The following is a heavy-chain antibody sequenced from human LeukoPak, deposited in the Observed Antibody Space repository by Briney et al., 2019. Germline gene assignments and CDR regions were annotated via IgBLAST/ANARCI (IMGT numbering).Heavy chain of an antibody. D-gene: IGHD3-10*01. Sequence: SETLSLTCSVSGGSINNYYWSWIRQPPGKGLEWIAYIYYSGSTNYNPSLKSRVTISVDTSKNQFSLMLSSVTAADTAVYYCARHNARLRGWIGEVDLWGQGALVTVSS. V-gene: IGHV4-59*08. J-gene: IGHJ5*02. CDR2: IYYSGST. CDR1: GGSINNYY. CDR3: ARHNARLRGWIGEVDL.